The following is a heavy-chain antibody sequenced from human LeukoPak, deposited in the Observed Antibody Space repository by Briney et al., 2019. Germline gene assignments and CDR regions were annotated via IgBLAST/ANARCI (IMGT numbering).Heavy chain of an antibody. CDR2: IYDIGGT. CDR3: ARTAVTPGSSDAFDI. D-gene: IGHD4-17*01. V-gene: IGHV3-53*01. Sequence: GGSLRLSCAASGFTVSSNYMSWVRQAPGTGLEWVSIIYDIGGTYYADSVKGRFTISRDNSQNTLYLQLNSLRAEDTAVYYCARTAVTPGSSDAFDIWGQGTMVTVSS. J-gene: IGHJ3*02. CDR1: GFTVSSNY.